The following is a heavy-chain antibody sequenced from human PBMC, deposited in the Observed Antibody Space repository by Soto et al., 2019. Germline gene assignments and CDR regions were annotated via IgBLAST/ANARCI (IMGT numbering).Heavy chain of an antibody. J-gene: IGHJ6*02. CDR3: VKDGSSGWPYFGDMDV. D-gene: IGHD6-19*01. Sequence: QVQVVESGGGVVQPGRSLRLSCAASGFTFSSYGMHWVRQAPGKGLEWVAVILYDGSKKYYADSVKGRFTISRDNSKNTMYLQMSSLRGEDTALYYCVKDGSSGWPYFGDMDVWGRGTTVTVSS. CDR1: GFTFSSYG. V-gene: IGHV3-30*18. CDR2: ILYDGSKK.